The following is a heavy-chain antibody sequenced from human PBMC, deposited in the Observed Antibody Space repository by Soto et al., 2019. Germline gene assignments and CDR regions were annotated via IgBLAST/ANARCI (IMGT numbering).Heavy chain of an antibody. CDR3: ARRRFLEWLLGGHKLNYFDY. V-gene: IGHV4-59*01. J-gene: IGHJ4*02. D-gene: IGHD3-3*01. CDR2: IYYSGSP. Sequence: QVQLQESGPGLVKPSETLSLTCTVSGGSISSYYWSWIRQPPGKGLEWIGYIYYSGSPNYTPSLKHRITIAVDTAKNPYSLTLSSGTSADTAVYYSARRRFLEWLLGGHKLNYFDYWGQGTLVTVAS. CDR1: GGSISSYY.